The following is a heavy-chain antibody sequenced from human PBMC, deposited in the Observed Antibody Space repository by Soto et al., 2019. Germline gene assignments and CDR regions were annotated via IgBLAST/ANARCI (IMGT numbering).Heavy chain of an antibody. Sequence: SSETLSLTCTVSGGSISSSSYYWSWIRQPPGKGLEWIGYIYYSGITYYNPSLKSRVTISVDTSKNQFSLKLSSVTTADTAVYYCARTPPLGYFDYWGQGTLVTVSS. CDR3: ARTPPLGYFDY. CDR1: GGSISSSSYY. J-gene: IGHJ4*02. V-gene: IGHV4-30-4*01. CDR2: IYYSGIT.